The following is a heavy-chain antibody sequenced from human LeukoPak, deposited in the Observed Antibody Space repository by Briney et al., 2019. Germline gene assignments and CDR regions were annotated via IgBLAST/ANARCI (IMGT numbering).Heavy chain of an antibody. CDR2: INHSGST. J-gene: IGHJ6*02. D-gene: IGHD3-3*01. V-gene: IGHV4-34*01. CDR1: GGSFSGYY. CDR3: AREPGWDFWSGYLYGMDV. Sequence: PSETLSLTCAVYGGSFSGYYWSWIRQPPGKGLEWIGEINHSGSTNYNPSLKSRVTISVDTSKNQFSLKLSSVTAADTAVYYCAREPGWDFWSGYLYGMDVWGQGTTVTVSS.